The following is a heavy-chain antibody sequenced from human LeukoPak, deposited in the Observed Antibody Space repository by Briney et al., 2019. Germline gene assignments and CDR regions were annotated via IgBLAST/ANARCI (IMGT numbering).Heavy chain of an antibody. CDR2: ISSTSSYI. D-gene: IGHD3-3*01. CDR3: AKTIFGVVIDTELSFDY. J-gene: IGHJ4*02. CDR1: GFTFSSYS. Sequence: GGSLRLSCAASGFTFSSYSMNWVRQAPGKGLEWVSSISSTSSYIYYADSVKGRFTISRDNAKNSLYLQMNSLRAEDTAVYYCAKTIFGVVIDTELSFDYWGQGTLVTVSS. V-gene: IGHV3-21*04.